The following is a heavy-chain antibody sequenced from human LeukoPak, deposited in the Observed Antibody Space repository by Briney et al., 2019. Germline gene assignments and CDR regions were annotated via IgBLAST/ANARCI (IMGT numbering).Heavy chain of an antibody. CDR1: GGSISSSSYY. CDR3: ARHYYGSGIRGLAFDS. D-gene: IGHD3-10*01. J-gene: IGHJ4*02. CDR2: IYSGTT. V-gene: IGHV4-39*01. Sequence: SETLSLTCTVSGGSISSSSYYWGWIRQPPGKGLEWIGSIYSGTTYYNPSLKSRVTISVDTSKSQLSLKLNSMTAADTAVYYCARHYYGSGIRGLAFDSWGQGILVTVSS.